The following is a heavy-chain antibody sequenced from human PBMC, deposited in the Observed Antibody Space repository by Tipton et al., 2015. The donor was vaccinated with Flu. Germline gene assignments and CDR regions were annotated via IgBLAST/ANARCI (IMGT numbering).Heavy chain of an antibody. D-gene: IGHD7-27*01. V-gene: IGHV4-59*07. J-gene: IGHJ3*02. CDR2: IHHTGKT. CDR3: ARGNWGGAVDT. Sequence: TLSLTCIVSGDYISDYYWNWIRQSPGGGLEWLGYIHHTGKTNQNPSLKSRLTVSVDTSRNQFSLTLNSVTAADTAVYFCARGNWGGAVDTWGQGTMVTVSS. CDR1: GDYISDYY.